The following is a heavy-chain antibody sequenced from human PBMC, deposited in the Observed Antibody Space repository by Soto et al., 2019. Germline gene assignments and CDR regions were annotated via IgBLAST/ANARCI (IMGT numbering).Heavy chain of an antibody. V-gene: IGHV4-34*01. CDR3: ARGRGDGYNQNWYFDL. Sequence: SETLSLTCAVYCGSFSGYYWSWIRQPPGKGLEWIGEINNGGSSNYNPSLKSRGSMSVGTSNNQFSLKLTSVTAADTAVYYCARGRGDGYNQNWYFDLWGRGTLLTVSS. CDR1: CGSFSGYY. D-gene: IGHD3-10*01. J-gene: IGHJ2*01. CDR2: INNGGSS.